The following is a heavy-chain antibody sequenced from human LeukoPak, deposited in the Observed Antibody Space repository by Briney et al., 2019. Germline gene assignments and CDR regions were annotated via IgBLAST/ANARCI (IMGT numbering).Heavy chain of an antibody. Sequence: GGSLRLSRAASGFTFSSYGMSWVRQAPGKGLEWVSAITATSSSTHDADSVQGRFTISRDNSKNTLYLQMDSLRPEDTAIYYRAKLFESGTYNNFFHYWGQGTLVTVSS. D-gene: IGHD3-10*01. J-gene: IGHJ4*02. CDR2: ITATSSST. CDR3: AKLFESGTYNNFFHY. V-gene: IGHV3-23*01. CDR1: GFTFSSYG.